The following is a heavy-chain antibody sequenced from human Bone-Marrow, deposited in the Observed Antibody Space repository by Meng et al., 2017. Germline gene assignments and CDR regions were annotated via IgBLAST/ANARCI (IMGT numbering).Heavy chain of an antibody. D-gene: IGHD4-17*01. Sequence: QVGRQGWGPGLANPSQTLSLTCPVSGGSISSGNHYWSWIRQHPGKGLEYIGYIYYSGSTYYNPSLKSRVIISVDTSKNQFSLRLNSVTAADTAVYYCASLYGDSSVWYLDLWGRGTLVTVSS. CDR2: IYYSGST. CDR1: GGSISSGNHY. CDR3: ASLYGDSSVWYLDL. V-gene: IGHV4-31*03. J-gene: IGHJ2*01.